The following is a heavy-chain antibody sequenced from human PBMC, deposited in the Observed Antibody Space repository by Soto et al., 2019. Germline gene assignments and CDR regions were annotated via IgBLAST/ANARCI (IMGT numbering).Heavy chain of an antibody. CDR1: GGSISSYY. CDR3: ARLTKGYSYGYYFDY. V-gene: IGHV4-59*01. Sequence: SETLSLTCTVSGGSISSYYWSWIRQPPGKGLEWIGYIYYSGSTNYNPSLKSRVTISVDTSKNQFSLKLSSVTAADTAVYYCARLTKGYSYGYYFDYWGQGSLVTVSS. CDR2: IYYSGST. J-gene: IGHJ4*02. D-gene: IGHD5-18*01.